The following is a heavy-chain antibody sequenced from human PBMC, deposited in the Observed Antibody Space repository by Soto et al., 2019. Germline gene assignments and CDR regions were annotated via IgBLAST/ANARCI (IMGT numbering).Heavy chain of an antibody. CDR3: AKEPKIGRDLAINWFDP. J-gene: IGHJ5*02. CDR2: ISYDGSKK. V-gene: IGHV3-30*18. D-gene: IGHD2-21*01. Sequence: QVQLVESGGGVVQPGRSLRLSCAASGFTFSSYGMHWVRQAPGKGLEWVAVISYDGSKKYYADSMKGRFTISRDNYKNTLYLKMNSLRGEDTAVYYSAKEPKIGRDLAINWFDPWGQGTPVTVSS. CDR1: GFTFSSYG.